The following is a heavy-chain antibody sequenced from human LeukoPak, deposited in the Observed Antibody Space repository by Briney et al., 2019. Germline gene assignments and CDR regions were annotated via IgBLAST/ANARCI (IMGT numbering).Heavy chain of an antibody. CDR2: INQDESKK. J-gene: IGHJ4*02. Sequence: GGSLRLSCAASGFSFSNDWMCWVRQAPGKGLEWVANINQDESKKYYVDSVKGRFTISRDNAKNTVYLQMNSLRAEDTAVYYCAKVILNHYFDHWGQGTLVTVSS. CDR1: GFSFSNDW. CDR3: AKVILNHYFDH. V-gene: IGHV3-7*03.